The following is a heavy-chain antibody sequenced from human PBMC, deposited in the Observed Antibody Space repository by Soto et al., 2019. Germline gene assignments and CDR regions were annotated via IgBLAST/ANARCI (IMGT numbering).Heavy chain of an antibody. CDR3: ARVPGQPEENWFDP. Sequence: SETLSLTCTVSGGSISSGGYYWSWIRQHPGKGLEWIGYIYYSGSTYYNPSLKSRVTISVDTSKNQFSLKLSSVTAADTAVYYWARVPGQPEENWFDPWGQGTLVTVSS. D-gene: IGHD6-13*01. V-gene: IGHV4-31*03. J-gene: IGHJ5*02. CDR2: IYYSGST. CDR1: GGSISSGGYY.